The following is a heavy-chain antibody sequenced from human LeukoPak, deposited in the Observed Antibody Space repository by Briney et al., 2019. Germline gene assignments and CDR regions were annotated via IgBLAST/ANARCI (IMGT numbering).Heavy chain of an antibody. V-gene: IGHV1-69*04. CDR1: GGTLSSYA. Sequence: SVKVYCKASGGTLSSYAISWVRQAPGQGLEWMGRIIPIFGIANYAQTFQGRVTITADKSTSTAYMELSSLRSEDTAVYYCARVLGSELDYWGQGTLVTVSS. CDR3: ARVLGSELDY. CDR2: IIPIFGIA. J-gene: IGHJ4*02. D-gene: IGHD1-26*01.